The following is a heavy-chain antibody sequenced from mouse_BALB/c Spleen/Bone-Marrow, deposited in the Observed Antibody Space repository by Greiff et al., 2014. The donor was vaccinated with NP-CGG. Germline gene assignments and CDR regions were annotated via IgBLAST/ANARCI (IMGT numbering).Heavy chain of an antibody. V-gene: IGHV5-4*02. CDR2: ISDGGSYT. J-gene: IGHJ4*01. Sequence: EVKVVESGGGLVKPGGSLKLSCAASGFTFSDYYMYWVRQTPEKRLEWVATISDGGSYTYYPDSVKGRFTISRDNAKNNLLLQLSSLKSEDTAMYYCAREVSMDYWGQGTSVTVSS. CDR3: AREVSMDY. CDR1: GFTFSDYY.